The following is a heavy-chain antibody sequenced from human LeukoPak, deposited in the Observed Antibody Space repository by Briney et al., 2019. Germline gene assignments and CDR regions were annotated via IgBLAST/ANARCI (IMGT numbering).Heavy chain of an antibody. CDR2: IDHRGTA. J-gene: IGHJ4*02. V-gene: IGHV4-34*01. D-gene: IGHD3-3*01. Sequence: ASETLSLTCAVYGASYNAYYWSWIRQPPGKGLEWIGDIDHRGTATYNPSLKSRLTISADASKNQFSLKLNSVTDADTAVYYCAVGITILGVAASFDSLGQGNLVIVSS. CDR3: AVGITILGVAASFDS. CDR1: GASYNAYY.